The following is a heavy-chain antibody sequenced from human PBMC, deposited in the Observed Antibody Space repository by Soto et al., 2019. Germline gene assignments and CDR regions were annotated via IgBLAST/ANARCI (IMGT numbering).Heavy chain of an antibody. D-gene: IGHD3-10*01. CDR3: ARDYYGSGSYYNKDSYYFDY. V-gene: IGHV1-46*01. CDR1: GYTFTSYY. CDR2: INPSGGST. J-gene: IGHJ4*02. Sequence: ASVKVSCKASGYTFTSYYMHWVRQAPGQGLEWMGIINPSGGSTSYAQKFQGRVTMTRDTSTRTVYMELSSLRSEDTAVYYCARDYYGSGSYYNKDSYYFDYWGQGTLVTVSS.